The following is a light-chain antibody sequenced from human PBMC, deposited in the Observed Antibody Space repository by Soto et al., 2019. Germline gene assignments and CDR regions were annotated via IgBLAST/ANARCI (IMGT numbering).Light chain of an antibody. J-gene: IGLJ1*01. CDR3: NSYTTSSSLYV. CDR2: DVS. Sequence: QSALTQPASVSGSPGQSITIPCTGTSSDIGGYDHVSWYQQHPGKAPKLMVYDVSNRPSGLSDRFSGSKSANTASLTISGLQAEDQADYYCNSYTTSSSLYVFGTGTKLTVL. CDR1: SSDIGGYDH. V-gene: IGLV2-14*01.